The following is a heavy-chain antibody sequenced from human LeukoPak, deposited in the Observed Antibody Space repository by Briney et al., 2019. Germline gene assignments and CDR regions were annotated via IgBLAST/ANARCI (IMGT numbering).Heavy chain of an antibody. Sequence: ASVKVSCKASGYTFTSYYMHWVRQAPGQGLEWMGIINPSGGSTSYAQKFQGRVTITADKSTSTAYMELSSLRSEDTAVYYCARPSASGDFWSGYLGSRWYFDLWGRGTLVTVSS. CDR1: GYTFTSYY. V-gene: IGHV1-46*01. J-gene: IGHJ2*01. CDR2: INPSGGST. CDR3: ARPSASGDFWSGYLGSRWYFDL. D-gene: IGHD3-3*01.